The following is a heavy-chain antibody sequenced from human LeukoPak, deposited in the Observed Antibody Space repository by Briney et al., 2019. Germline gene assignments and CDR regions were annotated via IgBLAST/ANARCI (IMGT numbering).Heavy chain of an antibody. CDR3: ARDWAGGFDP. J-gene: IGHJ5*02. D-gene: IGHD3-16*01. CDR2: INHSGST. Sequence: SETLSLTCAVYGGSFSGYYWSWIRQPPGKGLEWIGEINHSGSTNYNPSLKSRVTISVDTSKNQFSLKLSSVTAADTAVYYCARDWAGGFDPWGQGTLVTVSS. V-gene: IGHV4-34*01. CDR1: GGSFSGYY.